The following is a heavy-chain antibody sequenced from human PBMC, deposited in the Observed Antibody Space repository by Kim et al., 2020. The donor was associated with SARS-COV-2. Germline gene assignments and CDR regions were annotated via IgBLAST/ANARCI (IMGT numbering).Heavy chain of an antibody. J-gene: IGHJ4*02. V-gene: IGHV3-15*01. CDR3: TTDPRLRGYSGYDPGEDDY. Sequence: GGSLRLSCAASGFTFSNAWMSWVRQAPGKGLEWVGRIKSKTDGGTTDYAAPVKGRFTISRDDSKNTLYLQMNSLKTEDTAVYYCTTDPRLRGYSGYDPGEDDYWGQGTLVTVSS. CDR2: IKSKTDGGTT. CDR1: GFTFSNAW. D-gene: IGHD5-12*01.